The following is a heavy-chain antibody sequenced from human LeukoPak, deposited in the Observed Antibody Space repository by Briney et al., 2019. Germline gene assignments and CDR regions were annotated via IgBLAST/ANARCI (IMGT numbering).Heavy chain of an antibody. Sequence: GGSLRLSCAASGFTFSSYAMSWVRQAPGKGLEWVSAISGSGGSTYYADSVKGRFTISRDNCKNTLYLQMNSLRAEDTAVYYCAKSYQIVVVISQPLDYWGQGTLVTVSS. D-gene: IGHD3-22*01. CDR1: GFTFSSYA. V-gene: IGHV3-23*01. CDR2: ISGSGGST. CDR3: AKSYQIVVVISQPLDY. J-gene: IGHJ4*02.